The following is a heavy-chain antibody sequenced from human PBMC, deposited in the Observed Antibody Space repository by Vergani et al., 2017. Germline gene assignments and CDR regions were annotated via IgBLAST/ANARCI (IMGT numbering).Heavy chain of an antibody. CDR2: ISSSGSTI. Sequence: EVQLVESGGGLVQPGRSLRLSCAASGFTFDDYAMHWVRQAPGKGLEWVSYISSSGSTIYYADSVKGRFTISRDNAKNSLYLQMNSLRAEDTAVYYCAREAGEDSSGWYVYWGQGTLVTVSS. J-gene: IGHJ4*02. D-gene: IGHD6-19*01. CDR1: GFTFDDYA. CDR3: AREAGEDSSGWYVY. V-gene: IGHV3-48*03.